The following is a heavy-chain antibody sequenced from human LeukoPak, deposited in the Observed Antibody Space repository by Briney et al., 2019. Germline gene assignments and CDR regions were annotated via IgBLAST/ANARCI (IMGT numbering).Heavy chain of an antibody. CDR1: GGSISSGSYY. J-gene: IGHJ3*02. CDR2: IYTSGST. Sequence: SQTLSLTCTVSGGSISSGSYYWSWIRRPAGKGLEWIGRIYTSGSTNYNPSLKSRVTISVDTSKNQFSLKLSSVTAADTPVYYCARDLNLSPDYGDRSDAFDIWGQGTTVTVSS. V-gene: IGHV4-61*02. CDR3: ARDLNLSPDYGDRSDAFDI. D-gene: IGHD4-17*01.